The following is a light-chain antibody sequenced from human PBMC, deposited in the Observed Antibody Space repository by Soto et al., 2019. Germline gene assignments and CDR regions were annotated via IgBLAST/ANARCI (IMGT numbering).Light chain of an antibody. Sequence: QSVLTQPASVSGSPGQSITISCTGTNSDVGGYNYVSWYQQHPGKAPELMIYEVSHRPSGVPDRFSGSKSGNTASLTISGLQAEDEADYYCNSFTTSSTYVFGTGTKVTVL. CDR2: EVS. V-gene: IGLV2-14*01. J-gene: IGLJ1*01. CDR3: NSFTTSSTYV. CDR1: NSDVGGYNY.